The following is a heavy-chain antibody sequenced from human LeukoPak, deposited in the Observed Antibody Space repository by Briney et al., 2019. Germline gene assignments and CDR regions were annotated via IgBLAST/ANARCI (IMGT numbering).Heavy chain of an antibody. V-gene: IGHV4-39*01. D-gene: IGHD3-10*01. J-gene: IGHJ4*02. Sequence: SETLSLTCTVSGDSINSRSYYWDWIRQPPGKGLEWIGNLYYGGNTHYNPSLKSRVTISADTSKNQFSLQLNSVTPEDTAVYYCAKGRWALFDCWGQGTLVIVSS. CDR2: LYYGGNT. CDR3: AKGRWALFDC. CDR1: GDSINSRSYY.